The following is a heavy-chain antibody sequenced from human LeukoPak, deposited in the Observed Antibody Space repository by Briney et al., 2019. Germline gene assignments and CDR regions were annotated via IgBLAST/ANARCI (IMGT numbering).Heavy chain of an antibody. J-gene: IGHJ4*02. CDR2: IYYSGST. D-gene: IGHD2-15*01. CDR3: ARDGAGYCSGGSCYYSVD. Sequence: SETLSLTCTVSGGSTSSYYWSWIRQPPGKGLEWIGYIYYSGSTNYNPSLKSRVTISVDTSKNQFSLKLSSVTAADTAVYYCARDGAGYCSGGSCYYSVDWGQGTLVTVSS. CDR1: GGSTSSYY. V-gene: IGHV4-59*01.